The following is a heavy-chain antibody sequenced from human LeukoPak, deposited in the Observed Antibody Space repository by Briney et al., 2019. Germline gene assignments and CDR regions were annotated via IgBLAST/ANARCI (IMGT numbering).Heavy chain of an antibody. Sequence: GGSLRLSCEASGFTFTSYAMNWVRQAPGKGLEWVSAISGSGGSTYYADSVKGRFTISRDNSKNTLYLQMNSLRAEDTAVYYCAKEDYGSGSYNPYYFDYWGQGTLVTVSS. CDR1: GFTFTSYA. J-gene: IGHJ4*02. CDR2: ISGSGGST. V-gene: IGHV3-23*01. D-gene: IGHD3-10*01. CDR3: AKEDYGSGSYNPYYFDY.